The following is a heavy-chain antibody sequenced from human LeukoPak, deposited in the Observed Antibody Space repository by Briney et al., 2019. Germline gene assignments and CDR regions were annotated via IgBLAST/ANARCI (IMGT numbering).Heavy chain of an antibody. V-gene: IGHV4-34*01. J-gene: IGHJ4*02. D-gene: IGHD3-3*01. Sequence: SETLSLTCAVYGGSFSGYYWSWIRQPPGKGLEWIGEINHSGSTNYNPSLKSRVTISVDTSKNQFSLKLSSVTAADTAVHYCARGALRIFWSGYWLDYWGQGTLVTVSS. CDR3: ARGALRIFWSGYWLDY. CDR2: INHSGST. CDR1: GGSFSGYY.